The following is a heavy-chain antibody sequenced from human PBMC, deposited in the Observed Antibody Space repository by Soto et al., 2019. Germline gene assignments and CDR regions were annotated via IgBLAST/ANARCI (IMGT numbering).Heavy chain of an antibody. D-gene: IGHD3-22*01. V-gene: IGHV4-34*01. Sequence: LSLASAVYGGSFSGYYWSWIRQPPGKGLEWIGEINHSGSTNYNPSLKSRVTISVDTSKNQFSLKLSSVTAADTAVCYCATFLLNYYDSSGYYYDYFDYWGQGTLVTVSS. CDR3: ATFLLNYYDSSGYYYDYFDY. J-gene: IGHJ4*02. CDR2: INHSGST. CDR1: GGSFSGYY.